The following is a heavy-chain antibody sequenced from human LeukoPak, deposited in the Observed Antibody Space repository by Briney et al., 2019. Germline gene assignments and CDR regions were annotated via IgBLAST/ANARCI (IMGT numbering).Heavy chain of an antibody. Sequence: PSETLSLTCAVYGGSFSGYYWSWIRQPPGKGLEWIGEINHSGSTNYNPSLKSRVTISVDTSKNQFSLKLSSVTAADTAVYYCARRGGYCSSTSCYRSQYFQHWGQGTLVTVSS. CDR2: INHSGST. D-gene: IGHD2-2*02. J-gene: IGHJ1*01. V-gene: IGHV4-34*01. CDR3: ARRGGYCSSTSCYRSQYFQH. CDR1: GGSFSGYY.